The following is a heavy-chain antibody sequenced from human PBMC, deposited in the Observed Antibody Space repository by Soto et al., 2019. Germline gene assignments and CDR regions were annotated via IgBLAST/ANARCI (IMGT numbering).Heavy chain of an antibody. V-gene: IGHV3-23*01. J-gene: IGHJ4*02. CDR1: GFTFSSYA. CDR2: ISGSGGST. CDR3: AKDLGIVVGGLYYFDD. D-gene: IGHD2-2*01. Sequence: GGSLRLSCAASGFTFSSYAMSWVRQAPGKGLEWVSAISGSGGSTYYADSVKGRFTISRDNSKNTLYLQMNSLRAEDTAVFYCAKDLGIVVGGLYYFDDWGQGTLVTVSS.